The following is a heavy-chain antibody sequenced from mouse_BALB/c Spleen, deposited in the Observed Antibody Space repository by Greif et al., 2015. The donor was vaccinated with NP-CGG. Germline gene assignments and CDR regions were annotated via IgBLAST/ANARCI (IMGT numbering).Heavy chain of an antibody. CDR1: GFTFSSYT. CDR2: ISSGGSYT. Sequence: EVQVVESGGGLVKPGGSLKLSCAASGFTFSSYTMSWVRQTPEKRLEWVATISSGGSYTYYPDSVKGRFTISRDNAKNTLYLQMSSLKSEDTAMYNCTRGGNYAMDYWGQGTSVTVSS. D-gene: IGHD2-14*01. CDR3: TRGGNYAMDY. J-gene: IGHJ4*01. V-gene: IGHV5-6-4*01.